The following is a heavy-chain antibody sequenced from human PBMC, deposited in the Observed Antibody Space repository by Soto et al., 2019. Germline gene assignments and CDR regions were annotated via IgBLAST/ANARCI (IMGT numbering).Heavy chain of an antibody. J-gene: IGHJ5*02. CDR3: ATLPAGIPNWFDP. CDR1: GFTFSSYS. V-gene: IGHV3-21*01. D-gene: IGHD2-21*01. CDR2: ISSSSSYI. Sequence: GGSLRLSCAAPGFTFSSYSMNWVRQAPGKGLEWVSSISSSSSYIYYADSVKGRFTISRDNAKNSLYLQMNSLRAEDTAVYYCATLPAGIPNWFDPWGQGTLVTVSS.